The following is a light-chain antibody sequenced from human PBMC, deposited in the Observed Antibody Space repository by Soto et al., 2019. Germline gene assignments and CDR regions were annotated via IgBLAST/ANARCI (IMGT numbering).Light chain of an antibody. J-gene: IGKJ4*01. CDR2: DAS. Sequence: EVVLTQSPGTLSLSPGERATLSCRASQNVSSYVAWYQQKPGQSPRLLIYDASKRATGIPARFSGGGSGTDFTLTISSLEPEDFAVYYCQQRNPLTFGGGTKVEIK. CDR1: QNVSSY. V-gene: IGKV3-11*01. CDR3: QQRNPLT.